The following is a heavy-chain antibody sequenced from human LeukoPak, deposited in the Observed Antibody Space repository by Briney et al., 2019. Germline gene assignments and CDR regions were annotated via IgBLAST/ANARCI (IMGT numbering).Heavy chain of an antibody. CDR3: AKVTYGSGTYGAFDS. D-gene: IGHD3-10*01. V-gene: IGHV3-23*01. Sequence: PGGSLRLSCAASGLTFRTYAMSWVRQAPGKGLEWVSSISDSGGYTFYADSVKGRFTISRDNSKNTVYLQMNSLRAEDTAVYYCAKVTYGSGTYGAFDSWGQGTLVTVSS. CDR2: ISDSGGYT. J-gene: IGHJ4*02. CDR1: GLTFRTYA.